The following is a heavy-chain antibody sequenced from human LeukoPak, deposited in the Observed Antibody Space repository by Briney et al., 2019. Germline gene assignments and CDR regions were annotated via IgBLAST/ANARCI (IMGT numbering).Heavy chain of an antibody. Sequence: ASVKVSCKVSGYTLTELSMRWVRQAPGKGLEWMGGFDPEDGETIYAQKFQGRVTMTEDTSTDTAYMELSSLRSEDTAVYYCATGPAAMPYYYYYMDVWGKGTTVTISS. J-gene: IGHJ6*03. D-gene: IGHD2-2*01. CDR3: ATGPAAMPYYYYYMDV. CDR2: FDPEDGET. CDR1: GYTLTELS. V-gene: IGHV1-24*01.